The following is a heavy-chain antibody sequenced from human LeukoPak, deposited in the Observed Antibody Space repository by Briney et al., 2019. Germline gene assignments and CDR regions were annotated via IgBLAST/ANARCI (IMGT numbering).Heavy chain of an antibody. CDR3: ARVHPRYYYDSSGPFDY. CDR2: FYSSGNS. Sequence: PSETLSLTCTVSGGSISGYFWSWIRQAPGKGLEWIGYFYSSGNSNYNPSLKSRVTISGDSSKSQLSLRLNSVTAADTAVYYCARVHPRYYYDSSGPFDYWGQGTLVTVSS. D-gene: IGHD3-22*01. V-gene: IGHV4-59*12. CDR1: GGSISGYF. J-gene: IGHJ4*02.